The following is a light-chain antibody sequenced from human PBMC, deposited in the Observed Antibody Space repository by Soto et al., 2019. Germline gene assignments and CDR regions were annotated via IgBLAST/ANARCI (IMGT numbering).Light chain of an antibody. Sequence: DVQMTQSPSTLSASVGYRVTITCRASHSIISLLAWYQQKPGKAPNLLIYTASSLESGVPSRFSGSGSGTEFTLTFRSLQPDDFATNSCQQYTSYLKTFGQGTRLAIK. J-gene: IGKJ5*01. V-gene: IGKV1-5*03. CDR2: TAS. CDR3: QQYTSYLKT. CDR1: HSIISL.